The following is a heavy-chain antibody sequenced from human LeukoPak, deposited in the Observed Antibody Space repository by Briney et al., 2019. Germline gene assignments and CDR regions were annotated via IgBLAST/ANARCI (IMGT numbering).Heavy chain of an antibody. J-gene: IGHJ4*02. CDR2: ISGNGGST. D-gene: IGHD5-18*01. CDR3: AKGIELWLTYFDH. Sequence: QPGRSQRLSCEGAGFAFSSYAMNWVRQAPGTGLEWVSAISGNGGSTYYADSVKGRFTISRDNSKNTLSLQMNSLRAEDTAVYYCAKGIELWLTYFDHWGQGTLVTASS. CDR1: GFAFSSYA. V-gene: IGHV3-23*01.